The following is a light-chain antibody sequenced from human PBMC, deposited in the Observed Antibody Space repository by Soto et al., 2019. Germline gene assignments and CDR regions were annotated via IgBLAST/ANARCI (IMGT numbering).Light chain of an antibody. CDR1: QDISNY. CDR2: DAS. V-gene: IGKV1-33*01. CDR3: QQYDNLPFT. J-gene: IGKJ3*01. Sequence: DIQMTQSPSSLSASVGDRVTITCQASQDISNYLNWYQQKPGKAPKLLIYDASNLETGVPSRFSGSGSGIYFTFTISSLQPEDIATYYCQQYDNLPFTFGPGTKVDIK.